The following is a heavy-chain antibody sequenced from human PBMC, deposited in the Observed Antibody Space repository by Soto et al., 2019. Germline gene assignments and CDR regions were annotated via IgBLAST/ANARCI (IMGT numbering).Heavy chain of an antibody. D-gene: IGHD1-7*01. Sequence: QVHLVESGGGVVQPGRSLRLSCAASGFTFSSHGMHWVRQAPGKGLEWVAVISYDGSKKYYVDSVKGRFTISRDNSKNTLFLQMNSLRAEDTAVYYCARDMHNWNYGVVGYYYGMDVWGQGTTVTVSS. CDR2: ISYDGSKK. J-gene: IGHJ6*02. CDR3: ARDMHNWNYGVVGYYYGMDV. CDR1: GFTFSSHG. V-gene: IGHV3-30*03.